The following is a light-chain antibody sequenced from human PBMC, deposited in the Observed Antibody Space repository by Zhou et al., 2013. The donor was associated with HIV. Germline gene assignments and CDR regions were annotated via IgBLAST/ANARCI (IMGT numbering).Light chain of an antibody. CDR2: SVS. CDR1: QAVGNY. V-gene: IGKV1-8*01. J-gene: IGKJ4*01. Sequence: IRLTQSPSSLSASTGDTVTITCRASQAVGNYLSWYQQKSGEAPRLLIYSVSTLQNGVPSRFIGSGSGTAFTLTISCLQSEDFAVYYCHQYNSLPLTFGGGTKVEI. CDR3: HQYNSLPLT.